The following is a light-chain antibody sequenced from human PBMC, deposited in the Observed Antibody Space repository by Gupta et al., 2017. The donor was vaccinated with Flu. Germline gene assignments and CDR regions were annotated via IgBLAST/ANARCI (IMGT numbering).Light chain of an antibody. CDR3: LLYRSGVVV. V-gene: IGLV7-43*01. CDR2: RNN. CDR1: TGTGIINYY. J-gene: IGLJ2*01. Sequence: GNVTPTWASSTGTGIINYYSSWFQQRPGQGPRGLIYRNNNTPPRTPGRFSGSPPGGKAALTLAGAQPEDEADYYCLLYRSGVVVFGGGTKLTVL.